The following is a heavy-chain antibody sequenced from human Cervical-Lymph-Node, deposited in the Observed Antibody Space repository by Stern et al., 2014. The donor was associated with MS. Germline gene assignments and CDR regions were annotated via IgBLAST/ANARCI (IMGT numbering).Heavy chain of an antibody. J-gene: IGHJ6*02. CDR3: ARGELKEGLVRGMDV. D-gene: IGHD1-26*01. CDR2: IIPIFGTA. CDR1: RGTFRSYA. V-gene: IGHV1-69*01. Sequence: QVQLVESGAEEKKPGSSVKDSCKASRGTFRSYAISWARQSPRQGLEWLVGIIPIFGTANCAQKFQGRVTITADESTSTAYMELSSLRSEDTAVYYCARGELKEGLVRGMDVWGQGTTVTVSS.